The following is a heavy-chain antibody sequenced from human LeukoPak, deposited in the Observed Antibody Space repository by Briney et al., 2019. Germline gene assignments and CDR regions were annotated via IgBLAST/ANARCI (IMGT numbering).Heavy chain of an antibody. CDR2: ISGSGASS. Sequence: GGSLRLSCAASGFTFSSHAMSWVRQAPGKGLEWVSSISGSGASSYCADSVKGRFTISRDNAKNSLYLQMNSLRAEDTAVYYCAREIRYCSGSKCYLFDYWGQGTLVTVSS. CDR1: GFTFSSHA. CDR3: AREIRYCSGSKCYLFDY. J-gene: IGHJ4*02. V-gene: IGHV3-23*01. D-gene: IGHD2-15*01.